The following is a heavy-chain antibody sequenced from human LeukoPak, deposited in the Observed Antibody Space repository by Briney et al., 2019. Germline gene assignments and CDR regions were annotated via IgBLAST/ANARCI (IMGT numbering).Heavy chain of an antibody. V-gene: IGHV3-11*04. CDR1: GFTFSEYQ. CDR3: ASSIAACPWNY. Sequence: PGGSLRLSCAASGFTFSEYQMSWIRQAPGKGLEWVSYISGGGSSIYYADSVKGRFTISRDNAKNPLYLQMNSLRADDTAVYYCASSIAACPWNYWGQGTLVTVSS. CDR2: ISGGGSSI. J-gene: IGHJ4*02. D-gene: IGHD6-6*01.